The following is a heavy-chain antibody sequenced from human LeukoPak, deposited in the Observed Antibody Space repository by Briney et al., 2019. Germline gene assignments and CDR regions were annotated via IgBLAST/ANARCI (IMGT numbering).Heavy chain of an antibody. CDR2: IKEDGSEI. D-gene: IGHD4-23*01. J-gene: IGHJ4*02. CDR1: AFTFSSYW. Sequence: GGSLRLSCEASAFTFSSYWMSWVRRASGKGLEWVANIKEDGSEINYVDSVKGRFTISRDNAKNSLFLQMNSLRVEDTAVYYCARDRGYSSFDYWGQGTLVTVSS. V-gene: IGHV3-7*01. CDR3: ARDRGYSSFDY.